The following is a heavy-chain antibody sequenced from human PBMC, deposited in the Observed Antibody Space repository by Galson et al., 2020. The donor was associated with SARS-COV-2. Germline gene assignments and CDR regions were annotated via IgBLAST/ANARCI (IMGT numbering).Heavy chain of an antibody. D-gene: IGHD3-22*01. CDR3: ARAGYFSMDV. J-gene: IGHJ6*03. Sequence: SETLSLTCAVSGGSISSDNWWYWVRQPPGKGLEWIGEIYRSESTNYNPSLKSRVTITIDKSKNQFSLKLASVTAAATAVYFCARAGYFSMDVWGKGTTVTASS. V-gene: IGHV4-4*02. CDR1: GGSISSDNW. CDR2: IYRSEST.